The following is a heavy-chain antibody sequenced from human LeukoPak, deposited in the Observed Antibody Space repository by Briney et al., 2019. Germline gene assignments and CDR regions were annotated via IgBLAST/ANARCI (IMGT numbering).Heavy chain of an antibody. CDR1: GFTFSSYG. Sequence: PGGSLRLSCAASGFTFSSYGMHWVRQAPGKGLEWVAVIWYDGSNKYYADSVKGRFTISRDNSKNTLYLQMNSLRAEDTAVYYCARAYNWNNNWFDPWGQGTLVTVSS. J-gene: IGHJ5*02. CDR2: IWYDGSNK. D-gene: IGHD1-1*01. CDR3: ARAYNWNNNWFDP. V-gene: IGHV3-33*01.